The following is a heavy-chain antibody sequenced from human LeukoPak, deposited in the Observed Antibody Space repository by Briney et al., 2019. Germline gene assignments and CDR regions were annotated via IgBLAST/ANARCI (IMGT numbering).Heavy chain of an antibody. CDR3: ARGDCGGDCYWFDY. CDR2: ISYGGSNK. CDR1: GFTFSSYA. D-gene: IGHD2-21*02. J-gene: IGHJ4*02. Sequence: GRSLRLSCAASGFTFSSYAMHWVRQAPGKGLEWVAVISYGGSNKYYADSVKGRFTISRDNSKNTLYLQMNSLRAEDTAVYYCARGDCGGDCYWFDYWGQGTLVTVSS. V-gene: IGHV3-30*04.